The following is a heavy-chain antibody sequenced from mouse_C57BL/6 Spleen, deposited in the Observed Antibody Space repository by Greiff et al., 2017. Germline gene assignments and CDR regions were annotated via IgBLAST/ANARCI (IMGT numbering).Heavy chain of an antibody. Sequence: EVKLVESGPGLVKPSQSLSLTCSVTGYSITSGYYWNWIRQFPGNKLEWMGYISYDGSNNYNPSLKNRISITRDTSKNQFFLKLNSVTTEDTATYYCASGYTWFAYWGQGTLVTVSA. CDR3: ASGYTWFAY. V-gene: IGHV3-6*01. CDR1: GYSITSGYY. J-gene: IGHJ3*01. D-gene: IGHD2-2*01. CDR2: ISYDGSN.